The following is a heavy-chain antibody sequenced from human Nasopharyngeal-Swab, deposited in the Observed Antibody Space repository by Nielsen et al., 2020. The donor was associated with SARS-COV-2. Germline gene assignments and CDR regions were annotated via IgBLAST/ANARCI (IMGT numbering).Heavy chain of an antibody. Sequence: ASVKVSCKASGYTFTSYGISWVRQAPGQGLEWMGWINPNSGGTNYAQKFQGWVTMTRDTSISTAYMELSRLRSDDTAVYYCARDLSGSFDFYYYGMDVWGQGTTVTVSS. CDR2: INPNSGGT. CDR1: GYTFTSYG. V-gene: IGHV1-2*04. J-gene: IGHJ6*02. CDR3: ARDLSGSFDFYYYGMDV. D-gene: IGHD3-10*01.